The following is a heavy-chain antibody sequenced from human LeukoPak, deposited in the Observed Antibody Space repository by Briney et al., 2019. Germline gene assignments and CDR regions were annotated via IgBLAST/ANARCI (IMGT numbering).Heavy chain of an antibody. D-gene: IGHD4-17*01. CDR2: IYTSGST. CDR1: GGSISSYY. V-gene: IGHV4-4*07. Sequence: SETLSLTCTVSGGSISSYYWRWIRQPAGKGLEWIGRIYTSGSTNYNPSLKSRVTMSVDTSKNQFSLKLSSVTAADTAVYYCASVNEYGDWFDPWGQGTLVTVSS. CDR3: ASVNEYGDWFDP. J-gene: IGHJ5*02.